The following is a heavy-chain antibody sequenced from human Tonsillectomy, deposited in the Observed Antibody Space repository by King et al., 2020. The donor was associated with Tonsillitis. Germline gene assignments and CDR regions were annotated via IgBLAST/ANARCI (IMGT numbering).Heavy chain of an antibody. J-gene: IGHJ6*02. CDR2: IIPMFETT. V-gene: IGHV1-69*01. Sequence: QLVQSGDEVKKPGSSVKVSCKASVDTFSNDAISWVRQAPGQGLEWMGVIIPMFETTNYAQKLQGRVTITADESRGTAYLELSSLRSEDTGVYYCARVGEGGPSSYYGMDVWGQGNTVTVSS. CDR1: VDTFSNDA. D-gene: IGHD3-16*01. CDR3: ARVGEGGPSSYYGMDV.